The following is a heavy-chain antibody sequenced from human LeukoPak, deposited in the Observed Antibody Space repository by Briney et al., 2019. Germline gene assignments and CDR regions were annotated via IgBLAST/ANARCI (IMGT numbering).Heavy chain of an antibody. CDR3: ARPGQLGSLYYGLDV. D-gene: IGHD7-27*01. CDR1: DGSISPYY. V-gene: IGHV4-34*01. Sequence: SETLSLTCTVADGSISPYYWNWIRQPPGKGLEWIGEINHSGSTNYNPSLKSRVTISVDTSKNQFSLKLTSVTAADTAVYYCARPGQLGSLYYGLDVWGQGTTVIVSS. J-gene: IGHJ6*02. CDR2: INHSGST.